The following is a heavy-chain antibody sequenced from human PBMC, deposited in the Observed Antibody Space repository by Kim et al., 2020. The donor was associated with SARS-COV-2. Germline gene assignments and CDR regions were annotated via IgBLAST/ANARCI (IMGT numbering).Heavy chain of an antibody. Sequence: SETLSLTCTVSGGSISSYYWSWIRQPPGXGXEWIGYIYYSGSTNYNPSLKSRVTISVDTSKNQFSLKLSSVSAADTAVYYCARDGGTDILTGYYFDYWGQXTLVTVSS. J-gene: IGHJ4*02. CDR2: IYYSGST. CDR1: GGSISSYY. CDR3: ARDGGTDILTGYYFDY. V-gene: IGHV4-59*01. D-gene: IGHD3-9*01.